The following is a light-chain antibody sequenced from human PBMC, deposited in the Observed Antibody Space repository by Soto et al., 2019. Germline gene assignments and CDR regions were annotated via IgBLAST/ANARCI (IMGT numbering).Light chain of an antibody. CDR1: SSDVESYNL. V-gene: IGLV2-23*01. J-gene: IGLJ2*01. CDR2: EAS. Sequence: QSALSQPASVSGSPGQSITISCTGTSSDVESYNLVSWYQQHPGKAPRLMIYEASKRPSGVSNRFSGSESDNTASLTISGLQAEDEADYYCCSYTGRPIFVLFGGGTKLTVL. CDR3: CSYTGRPIFVL.